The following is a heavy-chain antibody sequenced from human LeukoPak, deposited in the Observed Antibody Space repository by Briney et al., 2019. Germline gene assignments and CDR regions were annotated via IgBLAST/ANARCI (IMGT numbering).Heavy chain of an antibody. D-gene: IGHD6-13*01. CDR1: GGSISSYY. Sequence: SETLSLTCTVSGGSISSYYWSWIRQPPGKGLEWIGYIYYSGSTNYNPSLKSRVTISVDRSKNQFSLKLSSVTAADTAVYYCAGNIAAADACFDYWGQGTLVTVSS. V-gene: IGHV4-59*12. J-gene: IGHJ4*02. CDR2: IYYSGST. CDR3: AGNIAAADACFDY.